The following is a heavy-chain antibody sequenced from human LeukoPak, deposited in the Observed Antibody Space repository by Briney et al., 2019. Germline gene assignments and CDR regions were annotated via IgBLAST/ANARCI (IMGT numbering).Heavy chain of an antibody. CDR3: ARDLGELYFDY. D-gene: IGHD3-16*01. CDR1: GFTFSTYS. Sequence: GGSLRLSCAASGFTFSTYSMNWVRQAPGKGLEWVSSISSSSTYIYYADSVRGRFTISRDNAKNSLYLQMNSLRAGDTAVYFCARDLGELYFDYWGQGTLVTVSS. CDR2: ISSSSTYI. J-gene: IGHJ4*02. V-gene: IGHV3-21*01.